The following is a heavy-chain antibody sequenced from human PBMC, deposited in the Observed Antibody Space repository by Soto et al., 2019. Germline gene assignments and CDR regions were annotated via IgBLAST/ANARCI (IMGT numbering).Heavy chain of an antibody. CDR1: GGSISSGGYY. V-gene: IGHV4-31*03. Sequence: SETLSLTCTVSGGSISSGGYYWSWIRQHPGKGLEWIGYIYYSGSTYYNPSLKSRVTISVDTSKNQFSLKLSSVTAADTAVYYCALMRSYGDYVRWFDPWGQGTLVTVPQ. CDR3: ALMRSYGDYVRWFDP. J-gene: IGHJ5*02. D-gene: IGHD4-17*01. CDR2: IYYSGST.